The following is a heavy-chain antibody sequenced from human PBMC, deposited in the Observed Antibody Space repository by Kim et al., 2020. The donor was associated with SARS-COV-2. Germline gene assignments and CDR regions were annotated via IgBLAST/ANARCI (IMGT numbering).Heavy chain of an antibody. D-gene: IGHD3-22*01. J-gene: IGHJ4*02. CDR1: GGSISSSNW. V-gene: IGHV4-4*02. CDR3: ARDYYYDSSGLEY. CDR2: IYHSGST. Sequence: SETLSLTCAVSGGSISSSNWWSWVRQPPGKGLEWIGEIYHSGSTNYNPSLKSRVTISVDKSKNQFSLKLSSVTAADTAVYYCARDYYYDSSGLEYWGQGTLVTVSS.